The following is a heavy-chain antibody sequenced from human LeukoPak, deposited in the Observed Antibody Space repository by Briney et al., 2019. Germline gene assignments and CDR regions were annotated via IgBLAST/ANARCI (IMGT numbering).Heavy chain of an antibody. Sequence: GASVKVSCKASGYTFTGYYMHWVRQAPGQGLEWMGRINPNSGGTNYEQKFQGRVTMTRDTSISTAYMELSSLRSDDTAVYYCARAERGYSCGKLDYWGQGTLVTVSS. CDR2: INPNSGGT. V-gene: IGHV1-2*06. D-gene: IGHD5-18*01. CDR1: GYTFTGYY. J-gene: IGHJ4*02. CDR3: ARAERGYSCGKLDY.